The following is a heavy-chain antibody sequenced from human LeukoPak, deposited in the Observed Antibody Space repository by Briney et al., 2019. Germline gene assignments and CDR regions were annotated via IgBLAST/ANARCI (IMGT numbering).Heavy chain of an antibody. CDR3: ARDSSGWDC. D-gene: IGHD6-19*01. V-gene: IGHV3-7*01. J-gene: IGHJ4*02. CDR2: IKQDGSEK. CDR1: GLTFSSYW. Sequence: TGGSLRLSCAASGLTFSSYWMSWVRQAPGKGLEWVANIKQDGSEKYYVDSVKGRFTISRDNAKNSLYLQMNSLRAEDTAVYYCARDSSGWDCWGQGTLVTVSS.